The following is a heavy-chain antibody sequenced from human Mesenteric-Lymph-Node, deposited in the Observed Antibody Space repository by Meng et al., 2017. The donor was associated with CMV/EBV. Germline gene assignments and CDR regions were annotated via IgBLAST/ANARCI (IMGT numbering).Heavy chain of an antibody. CDR2: VYHGGSA. V-gene: IGHV4-4*02. CDR3: ARVKWELRGLRHHYEMDA. CDR1: GSISSSNW. J-gene: IGHJ6*02. Sequence: GSISSSNWWTWVRQPLGRGLEWLGDVYHGGSANYNPSLESRVSVSIDTSMNQFSLRLSSVTAADTAVYYCARVKWELRGLRHHYEMDAWGQGTTVTVSS. D-gene: IGHD1-26*01.